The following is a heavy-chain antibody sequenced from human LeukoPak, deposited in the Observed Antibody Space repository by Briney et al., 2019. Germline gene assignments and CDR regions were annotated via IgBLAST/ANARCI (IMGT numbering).Heavy chain of an antibody. D-gene: IGHD2-15*01. J-gene: IGHJ5*02. CDR2: VWNDGSNK. CDR1: GLILSTYG. CDR3: ARGGYCGGGSCYPAHLNS. V-gene: IGHV3-33*01. Sequence: GGSLRLSCAASGLILSTYGMDWVRQAPGKGLEWVAGVWNDGSNKYYADSVKGRFTISRDNSKNTLYLQMNSLRAEDTAVYYCARGGYCGGGSCYPAHLNSWGRGTLVTVSS.